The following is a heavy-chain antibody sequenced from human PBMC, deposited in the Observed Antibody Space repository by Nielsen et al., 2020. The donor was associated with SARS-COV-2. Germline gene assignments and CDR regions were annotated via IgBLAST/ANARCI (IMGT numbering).Heavy chain of an antibody. CDR1: GFTFSSYS. D-gene: IGHD1-1*01. CDR2: ISSSSSTI. J-gene: IGHJ3*02. Sequence: GGSLRLSCAASGFTFSSYSMNWVRQAPGKGLEWVSYISSSSSTIYYADSVKGRFTISRDNAKNSLYLQMNSLRDEDTAVYYCARDALNWEDDAFDIWGQGTMVTVSS. CDR3: ARDALNWEDDAFDI. V-gene: IGHV3-48*02.